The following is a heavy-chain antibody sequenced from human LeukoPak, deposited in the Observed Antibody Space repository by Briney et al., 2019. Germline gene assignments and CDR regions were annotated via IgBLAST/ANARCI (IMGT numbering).Heavy chain of an antibody. CDR2: MYYSGST. V-gene: IGHV4-39*01. D-gene: IGHD6-13*01. Sequence: PSETLSLTCTVSGGSISSSSYYWGWIRQPPGKGLEWIGSMYYSGSTYYNPSLKSRVTISVDTSKNQFSLKLSSVTAADTAVYYCARVAFSSSWPEAFDIWGQGTMVTVSS. J-gene: IGHJ3*02. CDR1: GGSISSSSYY. CDR3: ARVAFSSSWPEAFDI.